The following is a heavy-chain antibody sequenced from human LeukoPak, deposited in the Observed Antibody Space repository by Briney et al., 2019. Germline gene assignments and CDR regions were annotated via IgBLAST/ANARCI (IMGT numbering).Heavy chain of an antibody. J-gene: IGHJ4*02. CDR3: ARDDHVDTAIDY. Sequence: ASVKVSCKASGYTFTSYGISWVRQASGQGLEWMGWISAYNGNTNYAQKLQGRVTMTTDTSTSTAYMELRRLRSDDTAVYYCARDDHVDTAIDYWGQGTLVTVSS. CDR1: GYTFTSYG. V-gene: IGHV1-18*01. D-gene: IGHD5-18*01. CDR2: ISAYNGNT.